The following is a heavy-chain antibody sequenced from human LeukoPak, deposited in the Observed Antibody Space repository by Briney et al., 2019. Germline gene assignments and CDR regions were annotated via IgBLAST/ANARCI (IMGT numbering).Heavy chain of an antibody. D-gene: IGHD4-23*01. J-gene: IGHJ4*02. CDR3: ARDLGGRGIPVYYFDY. Sequence: GRSLRLSCAASGFTFSSYAIHWVRQVPGRGLEWVAVVWFDGSYELYADSVKGRFTISRDDSRSTVNLQMESLRAEDTALYYCARDLGGRGIPVYYFDYWGQGTQVTVSS. V-gene: IGHV3-33*08. CDR2: VWFDGSYE. CDR1: GFTFSSYA.